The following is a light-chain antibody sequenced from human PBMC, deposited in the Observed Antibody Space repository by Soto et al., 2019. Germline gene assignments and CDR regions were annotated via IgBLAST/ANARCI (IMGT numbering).Light chain of an antibody. CDR3: SDLGGRPEGWV. J-gene: IGLJ3*02. V-gene: IGLV1-44*01. Sequence: QSVLTQSPSTSGTPGQQVTITCSGSSSNIGSNLANWYQHVPGKAPKLLIHSNDQRPSGVPDRFSGSKSGTSASLAISGLRFWGWGGLFRSDLGGRPEGWVFGGGTKLTVL. CDR2: SND. CDR1: SSNIGSNL.